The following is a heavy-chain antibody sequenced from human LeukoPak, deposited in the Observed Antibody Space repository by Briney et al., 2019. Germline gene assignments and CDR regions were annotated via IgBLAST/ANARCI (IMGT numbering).Heavy chain of an antibody. D-gene: IGHD6-25*01. CDR2: ISSSGTFI. CDR1: GFTFTIYT. CDR3: ARDLSSSALDY. V-gene: IGHV3-21*01. Sequence: GGSLRLSCAASGFTFTIYTMNWVRQAPGKGLEWVSSISSSGTFIYYADSVKGRFTISRDNAKNSLFLQINSLRAEDTAVYYCARDLSSSALDYWGQGTLVTVSS. J-gene: IGHJ4*02.